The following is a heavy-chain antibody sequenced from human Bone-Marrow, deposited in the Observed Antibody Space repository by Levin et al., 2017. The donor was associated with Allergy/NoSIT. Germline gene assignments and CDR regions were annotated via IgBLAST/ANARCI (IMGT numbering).Heavy chain of an antibody. J-gene: IGHJ4*02. CDR3: TTLGYSGYDSILFFDS. CDR2: IKSKNDGGTT. D-gene: IGHD5-12*01. CDR1: GISFRDAW. Sequence: LSLTCAASGISFRDAWMSWVRQAPGKGLEWVGRIKSKNDGGTTDYGAPVKGRFTISRDDSKNMLYLQMNSLKSEDTAVYYCTTLGYSGYDSILFFDSWAQGTLVTVSS. V-gene: IGHV3-15*01.